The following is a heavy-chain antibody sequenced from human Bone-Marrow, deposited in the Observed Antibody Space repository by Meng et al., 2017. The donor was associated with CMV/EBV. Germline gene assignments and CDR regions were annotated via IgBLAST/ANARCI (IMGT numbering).Heavy chain of an antibody. CDR2: LSPDGSLI. Sequence: GGSLRLSCVTSGFVFSARLMSWVRQSPGRGLEWVATLSPDGSLIRYLDSVRGRFTISRDNARDSLYLQMNSLRAEDTAVYYCARDRYCSSTSCYGDYYYYGMDVWGQGTTVTVSS. CDR3: ARDRYCSSTSCYGDYYYYGMDV. J-gene: IGHJ6*02. V-gene: IGHV3-7*01. CDR1: GFVFSARL. D-gene: IGHD2-2*01.